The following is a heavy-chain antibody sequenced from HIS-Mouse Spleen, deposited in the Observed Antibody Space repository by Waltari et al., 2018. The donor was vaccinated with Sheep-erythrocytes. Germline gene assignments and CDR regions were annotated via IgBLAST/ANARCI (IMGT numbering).Heavy chain of an antibody. D-gene: IGHD6-6*01. Sequence: QVQLQQWGAGLLKPSETLSLTCAVYGGSFSGYYWSWIRQPPGKGLEWMGEINHSGSTNYNPSLKSRVTISVDTSKNQFSLKLSSVTAADTAVYYCASKSIAARYWYFDLWGRGTLVTVSS. V-gene: IGHV4-34*01. CDR1: GGSFSGYY. J-gene: IGHJ2*01. CDR3: ASKSIAARYWYFDL. CDR2: INHSGST.